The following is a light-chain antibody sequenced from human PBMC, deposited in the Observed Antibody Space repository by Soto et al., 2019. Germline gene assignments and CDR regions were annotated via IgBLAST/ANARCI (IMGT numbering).Light chain of an antibody. CDR2: RNS. CDR1: SSNIGSNY. CDR3: ASWDDSLSGFVV. J-gene: IGLJ2*01. V-gene: IGLV1-47*01. Sequence: QSVLTQPPSASGTPGQRVTISCSGSSSNIGSNYVFWYQQLPGTAPKVLMYRNSQRPSGIPDRFSGSKSGTSASLVISGLRSEDEADYYCASWDDSLSGFVVFGGGTKLTVL.